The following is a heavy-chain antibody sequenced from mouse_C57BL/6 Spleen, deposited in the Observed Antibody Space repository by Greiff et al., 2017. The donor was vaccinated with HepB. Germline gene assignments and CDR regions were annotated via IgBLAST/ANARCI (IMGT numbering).Heavy chain of an antibody. CDR1: GFTFSDYY. D-gene: IGHD2-5*01. CDR3: ARDPSYYSNWYFDV. CDR2: INYDGSST. V-gene: IGHV5-16*01. J-gene: IGHJ1*03. Sequence: EVMLVESEGGLVQPGSPMKLSCTASGFTFSDYYMAWVRQVPEKGLEWVANINYDGSSTYYLDSLKSRFIISRDNAKNILYLQMSSLKSEDTATYYCARDPSYYSNWYFDVWGTGTTVTVSS.